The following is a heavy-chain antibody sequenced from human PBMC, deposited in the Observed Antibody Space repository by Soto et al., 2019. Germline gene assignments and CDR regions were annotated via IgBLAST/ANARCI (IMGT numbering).Heavy chain of an antibody. CDR1: GFTFSSYY. J-gene: IGHJ3*02. D-gene: IGHD5-18*01. Sequence: DVQLVESGGGLVQPGGSLRLSCAASGFTFSSYYMSWVRQPPGKGLEWVANIKQDGSEKYYVDSVKGRFTISRDNAKNSLYLQINSLRVEDTAVYYCAKDGYSAGFDIWGQGTMVTVSS. CDR3: AKDGYSAGFDI. CDR2: IKQDGSEK. V-gene: IGHV3-7*01.